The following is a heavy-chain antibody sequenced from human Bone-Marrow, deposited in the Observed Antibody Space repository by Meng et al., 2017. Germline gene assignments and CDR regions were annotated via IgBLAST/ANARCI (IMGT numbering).Heavy chain of an antibody. D-gene: IGHD4-23*01. CDR2: IFPPEHT. J-gene: IGHJ4*02. V-gene: IGHV4-4*02. CDR3: ARVDWSRGNPIDS. CDR1: GGFKISINW. Sequence: HGPWQRQVPALVKLSGTLSITCAVSGGFKISINWWASVRQPPGKWLEWIGEIFPPEHTNFHPSLKSRVTISVDKSKHQLSLILNSVTAADTAVYYCARVDWSRGNPIDSWGQGTLVTVSS.